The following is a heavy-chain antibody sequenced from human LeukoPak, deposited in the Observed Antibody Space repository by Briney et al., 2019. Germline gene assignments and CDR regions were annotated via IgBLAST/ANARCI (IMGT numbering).Heavy chain of an antibody. Sequence: PSESLSLTCTVSGGSISSYYWSWIRQPAGKGLEWIGRIYTSGSTNYNPSLKSRVTMSVDTSKNQFSLKLSSVTAADTAVYYCARAGYYYDGSGYYYADYWGQGTLVTVSS. D-gene: IGHD3-22*01. V-gene: IGHV4-4*07. J-gene: IGHJ4*02. CDR1: GGSISSYY. CDR2: IYTSGST. CDR3: ARAGYYYDGSGYYYADY.